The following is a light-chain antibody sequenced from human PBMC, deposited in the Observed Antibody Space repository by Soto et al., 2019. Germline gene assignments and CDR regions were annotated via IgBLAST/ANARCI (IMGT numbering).Light chain of an antibody. J-gene: IGKJ1*01. CDR1: QSLTRN. CDR3: QQYNSNLWWT. CDR2: DAS. V-gene: IGKV1-5*01. Sequence: MTQSPATLSVSPGERVSLSGSASQSLTRNLAWYQQKPGKAPKLLIYDASSLESGVPSRFSGSGSGTEFTLTISSLQPDDFATYYCQQYNSNLWWTFGQGTKVDIK.